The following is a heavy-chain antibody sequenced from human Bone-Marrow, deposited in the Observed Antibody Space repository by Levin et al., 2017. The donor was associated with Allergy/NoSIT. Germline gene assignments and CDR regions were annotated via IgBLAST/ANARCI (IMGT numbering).Heavy chain of an antibody. D-gene: IGHD6-13*01. J-gene: IGHJ4*02. V-gene: IGHV1-46*01. CDR3: ALLRGIVAARRQDYFDY. Sequence: ASVKVSCKASGYTFTSYYMHWVRQAPGQGLEWMGIINPSGGSTSYAQKFQGRVTMTRDTSTSTVYMELSSLRSEDTAVYYCALLRGIVAARRQDYFDYWGQGTLVTVSS. CDR1: GYTFTSYY. CDR2: INPSGGST.